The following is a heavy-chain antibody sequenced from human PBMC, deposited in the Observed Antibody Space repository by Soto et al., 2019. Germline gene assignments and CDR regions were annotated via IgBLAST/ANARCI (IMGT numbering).Heavy chain of an antibody. CDR1: GGSFSGYY. V-gene: IGHV4-34*01. CDR3: ARGGLARSYYYYGMDV. D-gene: IGHD6-6*01. Sequence: KTSESLSLTCAVYGGSFSGYYWSWIRQPPGKGLEWIGEINHSGSTNYNPSLKSRVTISVDTSKNQFSLKLSSVTAADTAVYYCARGGLARSYYYYGMDVWGQGTTVTAP. J-gene: IGHJ6*02. CDR2: INHSGST.